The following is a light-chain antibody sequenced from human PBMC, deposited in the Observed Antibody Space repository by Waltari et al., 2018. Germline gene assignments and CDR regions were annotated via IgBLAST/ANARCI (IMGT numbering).Light chain of an antibody. Sequence: EIVLTQSPATLSLSPGEIATLSCRASQSISSYLAWYQQKPGQAPRLLIYDASTRATGIPVRFSGSGSGTDFTLTINSLETEDFALYYCQQRGDWPRTFGGGTKVEIK. CDR3: QQRGDWPRT. J-gene: IGKJ4*01. CDR1: QSISSY. V-gene: IGKV3-11*01. CDR2: DAS.